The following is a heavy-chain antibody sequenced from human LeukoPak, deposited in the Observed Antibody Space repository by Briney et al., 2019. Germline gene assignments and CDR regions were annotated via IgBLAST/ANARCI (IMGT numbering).Heavy chain of an antibody. CDR2: IYYSGST. CDR1: GGSISSGGYY. CDR3: AGSRSSGYEDWFDP. V-gene: IGHV4-31*03. Sequence: PSQTLSLTCTVSGGSISSGGYYWSWIRQHPGKGLECIGYIYYSGSTYYNPSLKRRMTISVDTSKNQFSLRLSSVTAADTAVYYCAGSRSSGYEDWFDPWGQGTLVTVSS. D-gene: IGHD6-19*01. J-gene: IGHJ5*02.